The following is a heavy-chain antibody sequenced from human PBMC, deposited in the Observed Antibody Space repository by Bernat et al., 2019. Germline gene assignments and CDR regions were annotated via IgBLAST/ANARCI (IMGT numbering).Heavy chain of an antibody. CDR2: IYYSGST. CDR3: ARHGLSIAAAAYPFDS. CDR1: GGSISSSSYY. V-gene: IGHV4-39*01. J-gene: IGHJ4*02. D-gene: IGHD6-13*01. Sequence: QLQLQESGPGLVKPSETLSLTCIVSGGSISSSSYYWGWIRQPPGKGLEWIGGIYYSGSTYYNPSLKSRVTISVDTSKNQFSLKLNSVAAADTAVYHCARHGLSIAAAAYPFDSWGQGTLVTVSS.